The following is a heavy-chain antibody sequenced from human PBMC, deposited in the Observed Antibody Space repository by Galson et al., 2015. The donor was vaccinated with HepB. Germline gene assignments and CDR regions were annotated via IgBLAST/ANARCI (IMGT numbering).Heavy chain of an antibody. J-gene: IGHJ6*02. CDR3: ARELAVAGTEYYYYGMDV. D-gene: IGHD6-19*01. V-gene: IGHV1-2*04. Sequence: SVKVSCKASGYTFTGYCMHWVRQAPGQGLEWMGWINPNSGGTNYAQKFQGWVTMTRDTSISTAYMELSRLRSDDTAVYYCARELAVAGTEYYYYGMDVWGQGTTVTVSS. CDR1: GYTFTGYC. CDR2: INPNSGGT.